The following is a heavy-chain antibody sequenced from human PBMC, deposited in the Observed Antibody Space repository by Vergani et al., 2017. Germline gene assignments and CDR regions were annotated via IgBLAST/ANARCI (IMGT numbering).Heavy chain of an antibody. J-gene: IGHJ5*02. D-gene: IGHD6-13*01. V-gene: IGHV4-34*01. Sequence: QVQLQQWGAGLLKPSETLSLTCAVYGGSFSGYYWSWIRQPPGKGLEWIGEINHSGSTNYNPSLKSRVTISVDTSKNQFSLKLSSVTAADTAVYYCARLLDGWVAAARWFDPWGQGTLVTVSS. CDR2: INHSGST. CDR3: ARLLDGWVAAARWFDP. CDR1: GGSFSGYY.